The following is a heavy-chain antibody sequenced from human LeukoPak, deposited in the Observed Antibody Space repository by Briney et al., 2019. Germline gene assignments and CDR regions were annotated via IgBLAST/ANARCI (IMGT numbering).Heavy chain of an antibody. J-gene: IGHJ4*02. CDR1: GYTFTSYD. D-gene: IGHD2-2*01. CDR3: ARWSSSTSSYFDY. Sequence: ASVKVSCKASGYTFTSYDINWVRQGTGQGLEWMGWMNPNSGNTGYAQKFQGRVTMTRNTSISTAYMELSSLRSEDTAVYYCARWSSSTSSYFDYWGQGTLVTVSS. CDR2: MNPNSGNT. V-gene: IGHV1-8*01.